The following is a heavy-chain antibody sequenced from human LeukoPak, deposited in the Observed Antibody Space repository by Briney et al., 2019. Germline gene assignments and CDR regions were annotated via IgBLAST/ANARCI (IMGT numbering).Heavy chain of an antibody. J-gene: IGHJ4*02. V-gene: IGHV4-59*01. CDR2: IYYTGTT. CDR1: GGSISTYY. CDR3: ARTGSWYYYFDY. Sequence: SETLSLTCTVSGGSISTYYWTWIRQPPGKGLEWLGYIYYTGTTNYNPSLKSRVTISVDTSKNQFSLKLSSVTAADTAVYYCARTGSWYYYFDYWGQGALVTVSS. D-gene: IGHD6-13*01.